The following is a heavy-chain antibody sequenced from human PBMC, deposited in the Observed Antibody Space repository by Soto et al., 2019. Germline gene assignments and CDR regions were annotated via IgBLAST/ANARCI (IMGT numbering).Heavy chain of an antibody. CDR3: ARRWGLAAAFDP. CDR1: FTFSSYW. D-gene: IGHD2-21*02. Sequence: FTFSSYWMSWVRQAPGKGLEWVANIKQDGSEKYYVDSVKGRFTISRDNAKNSLYLQMNSLRAEDTAVYYCARRWGLAAAFDPWGQGTLVTVSS. V-gene: IGHV3-7*03. CDR2: IKQDGSEK. J-gene: IGHJ5*02.